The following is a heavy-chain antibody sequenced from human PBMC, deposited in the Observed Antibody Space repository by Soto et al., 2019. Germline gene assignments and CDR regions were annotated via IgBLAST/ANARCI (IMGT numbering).Heavy chain of an antibody. CDR1: VATFSSYA. D-gene: IGHD2-15*01. CDR3: ARAHSGGSGGSFDY. J-gene: IGHJ4*02. V-gene: IGHV1-69*13. CDR2: IIPMFCTA. Sequence: SVKFCCKASVATFSSYAISWVRQAPGQGLEWMGGIIPMFCTASYAXXFQGRVTXXAGECTRTAYXELSSPRSDDTSVDYCARAHSGGSGGSFDYWGQGTLDTVSS.